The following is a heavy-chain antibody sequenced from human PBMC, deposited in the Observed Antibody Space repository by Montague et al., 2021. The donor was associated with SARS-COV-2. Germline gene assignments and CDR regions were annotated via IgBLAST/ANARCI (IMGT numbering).Heavy chain of an antibody. CDR3: ARANGYYFDY. CDR1: GGSINDHY. D-gene: IGHD2-8*01. Sequence: SETLSLTCTVSGGSINDHYRSWIRQSPGKGLEWIGYISSNGKTNYNPSLKSRVTLSADASRNEFSLKLSSVTAADTAVYYCARANGYYFDYWGQGTLVTVSS. CDR2: ISSNGKT. V-gene: IGHV4-59*11. J-gene: IGHJ4*02.